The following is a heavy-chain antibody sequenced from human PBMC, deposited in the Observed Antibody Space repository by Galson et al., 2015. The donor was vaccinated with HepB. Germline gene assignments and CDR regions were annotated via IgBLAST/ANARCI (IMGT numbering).Heavy chain of an antibody. V-gene: IGHV3-21*06. CDR3: TRDDPSGYHYDS. J-gene: IGHJ4*02. Sequence: SLRLSCATSGFIFEIYGINWVRQAPGKGLEWVTSIGTRSSDVYYADSVAGRFTVSRDNTKSSLYLQMNKLTVEDTATYFCTRDDPSGYHYDSWGQGTPVTVSS. CDR2: IGTRSSDV. CDR1: GFIFEIYG. D-gene: IGHD5-18*01.